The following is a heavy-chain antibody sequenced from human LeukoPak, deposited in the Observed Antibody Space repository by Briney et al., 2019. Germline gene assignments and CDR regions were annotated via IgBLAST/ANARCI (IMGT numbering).Heavy chain of an antibody. CDR1: GFTFSSYS. CDR3: ARVAEAAAFDY. Sequence: GGSLRLSCAASGFTFSSYSMNWVRQAPGKGLEWVSYISSSSSTIYYADSVKGRFTISRDNAKNSLYLQMNSLRAEDTAVYYCARVAEAAAFDYWGQGTLVTVSS. D-gene: IGHD6-13*01. CDR2: ISSSSSTI. V-gene: IGHV3-48*01. J-gene: IGHJ4*02.